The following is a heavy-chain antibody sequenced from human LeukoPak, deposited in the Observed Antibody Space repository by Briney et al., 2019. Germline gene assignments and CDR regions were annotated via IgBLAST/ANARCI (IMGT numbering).Heavy chain of an antibody. Sequence: PSETLSLTCTVSGDSISSYYWSWIRQPPGKGLEWIGYISNSGSTNYIPSLKSRVTMSVDTSKNQLSLNLSSVTAADTAVYYCARHLAGVTYADRWGQGTLATVSS. J-gene: IGHJ4*02. V-gene: IGHV4-59*08. CDR3: ARHLAGVTYADR. D-gene: IGHD1-26*01. CDR1: GDSISSYY. CDR2: ISNSGST.